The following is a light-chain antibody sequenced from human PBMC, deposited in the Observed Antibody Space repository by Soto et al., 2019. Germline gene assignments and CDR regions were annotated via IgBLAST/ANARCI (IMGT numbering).Light chain of an antibody. V-gene: IGKV1-39*01. J-gene: IGKJ4*01. CDR2: AAS. Sequence: DIQMTQSPSSLSASVGDRVTITCRASQSISSYLNWYQQKPGKAPKLLIYAASSLQSGVPSRFSGSGSGTDFTPTISSLQPEDFATYYCQQSYRTPLTFGGGTKVEI. CDR3: QQSYRTPLT. CDR1: QSISSY.